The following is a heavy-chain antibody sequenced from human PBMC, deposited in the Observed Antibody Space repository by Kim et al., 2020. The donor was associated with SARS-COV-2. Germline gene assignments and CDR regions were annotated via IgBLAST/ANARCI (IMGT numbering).Heavy chain of an antibody. CDR3: ARAPVLYYYYGMDV. Sequence: GGSLRLSCAASGFTFSSYGMHWVRQAPGKGLEWVAVIWYDGSNKYYADSVKGRFTISRDNSKNTLYLQMNSLRAEDTAVYYCARAPVLYYYYGMDVWGQGTTVTVSS. V-gene: IGHV3-33*01. CDR1: GFTFSSYG. CDR2: IWYDGSNK. J-gene: IGHJ6*02.